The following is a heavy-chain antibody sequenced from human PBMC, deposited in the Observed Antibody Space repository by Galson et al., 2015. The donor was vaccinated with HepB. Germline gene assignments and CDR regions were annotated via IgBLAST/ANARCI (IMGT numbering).Heavy chain of an antibody. J-gene: IGHJ4*02. CDR3: AKGRGSGSYSMLS. V-gene: IGHV3-23*01. CDR2: ISGSGGRA. Sequence: SLRLSCAASGFPFSGYAMIWVRQAPGKGLEWVSSISGSGGRAHYADSVKGRFTISRDNSKNTMFLQMNSLRDEDTAIYYCAKGRGSGSYSMLSWGQGALVTVSS. CDR1: GFPFSGYA. D-gene: IGHD3-10*01.